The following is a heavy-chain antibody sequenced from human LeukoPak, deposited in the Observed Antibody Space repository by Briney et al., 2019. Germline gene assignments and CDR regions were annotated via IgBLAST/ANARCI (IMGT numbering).Heavy chain of an antibody. J-gene: IGHJ5*02. CDR1: GGTFSSYA. CDR2: IIPILGIA. Sequence: GSSVKVSCKASGGTFSSYAISWVRQAPGQELEWMGRIIPILGIANYAQKFQGRVTITADKYTSTAYMELSSLRSEDTAVYYCVRASHAVEVVPAAPLDPWGQGTLVTVSS. CDR3: VRASHAVEVVPAAPLDP. V-gene: IGHV1-69*04. D-gene: IGHD2-2*01.